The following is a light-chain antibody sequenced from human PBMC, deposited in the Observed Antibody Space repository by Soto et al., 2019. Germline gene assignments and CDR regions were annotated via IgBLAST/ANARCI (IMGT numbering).Light chain of an antibody. CDR3: QQFSSYPLT. CDR2: DAS. Sequence: EIVLTQSPGTLSLCPGERATLSCMASQSVSSNYLAWYQQKPGQAPRLLIYDASSRATGIPDRFSGGGSGTDFTLTISRLEPEDFAVYYCQQFSSYPLTFGGGTKVDIK. V-gene: IGKV3-20*01. J-gene: IGKJ4*01. CDR1: QSVSSNY.